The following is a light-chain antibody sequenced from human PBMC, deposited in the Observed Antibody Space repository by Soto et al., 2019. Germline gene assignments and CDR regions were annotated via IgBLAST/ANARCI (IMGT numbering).Light chain of an antibody. V-gene: IGKV3-11*01. Sequence: EIVLTQSPATLSLSPGERATLSCRASQSVGGHLAWYQQKPGQAPRLLIYDASDRATGIPARFSGSGSESDFTLTFSSLEPDDFAVYYCQQRNTWPPSITFGQGTRREIK. CDR2: DAS. J-gene: IGKJ5*01. CDR3: QQRNTWPPSIT. CDR1: QSVGGH.